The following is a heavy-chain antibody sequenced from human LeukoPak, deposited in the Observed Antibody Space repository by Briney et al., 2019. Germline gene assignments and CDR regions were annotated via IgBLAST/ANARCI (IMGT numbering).Heavy chain of an antibody. CDR2: ISGSGGST. CDR3: AKRADIVVVPAAIGDY. Sequence: GGSLRLSCAASGFTFSSYAISWVRQAPGKGLEWVSAISGSGGSTYYADSVKGRFTISRDNSKNTLYLQMNSLRAEDTAVYYCAKRADIVVVPAAIGDYWGQGTLVTVSS. CDR1: GFTFSSYA. V-gene: IGHV3-23*01. D-gene: IGHD2-2*02. J-gene: IGHJ4*02.